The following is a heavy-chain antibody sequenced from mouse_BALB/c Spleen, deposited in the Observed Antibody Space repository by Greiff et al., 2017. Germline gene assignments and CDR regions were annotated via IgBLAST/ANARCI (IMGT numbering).Heavy chain of an antibody. CDR3: ARGVYDYAWFAY. CDR2: ISSGSSTI. Sequence: DVHLVESGGGLVQPGGSRKLSCAASGFTFSSFGMHWVRQAPEKGLEWVAYISSGSSTIYYADTVKGRFTISRDNPKNTLFLQMTSLRSEDTAMYYCARGVYDYAWFAYWGQGTLVTVSA. J-gene: IGHJ3*01. D-gene: IGHD2-4*01. V-gene: IGHV5-17*02. CDR1: GFTFSSFG.